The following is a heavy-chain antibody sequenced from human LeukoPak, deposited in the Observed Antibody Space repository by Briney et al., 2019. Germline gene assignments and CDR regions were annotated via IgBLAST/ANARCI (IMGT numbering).Heavy chain of an antibody. CDR1: GGSISSSSYY. D-gene: IGHD2-2*01. CDR2: IYYSGST. V-gene: IGHV4-39*01. J-gene: IGHJ4*02. Sequence: SETLFLTCTVSGGSISSSSYYWGWIRQPPGKGLEWIGSIYYSGSTYYNPSLKSRVTISVDTSKNQFSLKLSSVTAADTAVYYCARTSDAFFYWGQGTLVTVSS. CDR3: ARTSDAFFY.